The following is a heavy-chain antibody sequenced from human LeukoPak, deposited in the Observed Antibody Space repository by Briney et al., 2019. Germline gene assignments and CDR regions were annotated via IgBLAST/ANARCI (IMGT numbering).Heavy chain of an antibody. V-gene: IGHV4-39*07. CDR1: GGSISSSSYY. D-gene: IGHD3-10*01. J-gene: IGHJ6*03. CDR2: IYYSGST. Sequence: SETLSLTCTVSGGSISSSSYYWGWIRQPPGKGLEWIGSIYYSGSTYYNPSLKSRVTISVDTSKNQFSLKLSSVTAADTAVYYCAREFASTLNYYYYMDVSGKGTTVTVSS. CDR3: AREFASTLNYYYYMDV.